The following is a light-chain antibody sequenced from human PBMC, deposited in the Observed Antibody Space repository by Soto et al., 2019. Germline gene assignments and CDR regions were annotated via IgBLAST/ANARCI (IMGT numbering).Light chain of an antibody. J-gene: IGLJ1*01. CDR1: SSDVGGYDY. CDR3: TSYAGNNNFCV. CDR2: EVS. V-gene: IGLV2-8*01. Sequence: QSALNQPPSASGSHLQSVTISCIGTSSDVGGYDYVSWYQQHPGKAPKLIISEVSKRPSGVPDRFSGSKSGNTASLTVSGLQAEDEADYYCTSYAGNNNFCVFGTGTKVTVL.